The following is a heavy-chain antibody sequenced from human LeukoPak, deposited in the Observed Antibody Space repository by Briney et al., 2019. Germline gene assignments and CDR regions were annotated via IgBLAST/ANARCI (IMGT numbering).Heavy chain of an antibody. CDR1: GFTVSSNY. J-gene: IGHJ4*02. CDR3: WLASNHYGSGTYYYNFDY. V-gene: IGHV3-53*01. CDR2: IYSGGTT. D-gene: IGHD3-10*01. Sequence: GGSLRLSCAASGFTVSSNYMSWVRQAPGKGLEWVSVIYSGGTTYYADSVKGRFTISRDNSKNTLYLRMNSLRAEDTAVYYCWLASNHYGSGTYYYNFDYWGQGTLVTVSS.